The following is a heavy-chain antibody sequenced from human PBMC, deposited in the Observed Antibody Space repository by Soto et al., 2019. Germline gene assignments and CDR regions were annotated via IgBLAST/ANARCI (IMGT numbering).Heavy chain of an antibody. J-gene: IGHJ6*03. D-gene: IGHD3-10*01. Sequence: ASVKVSCKASGYTFTSYDINWVRQATGQGLEWMGWMNPNSGNTGYAQKFQGRVTMTRNTSISTAYMELSSLRSEDTAVYYCARGGAPSDDYYYYMDVWGKGTTVTVSS. V-gene: IGHV1-8*01. CDR1: GYTFTSYD. CDR3: ARGGAPSDDYYYYMDV. CDR2: MNPNSGNT.